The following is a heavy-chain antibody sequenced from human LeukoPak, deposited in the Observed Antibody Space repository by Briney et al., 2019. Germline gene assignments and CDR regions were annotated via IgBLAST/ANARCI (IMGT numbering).Heavy chain of an antibody. CDR2: IKNAGIDT. CDR3: ARGGYGHNMDV. J-gene: IGHJ6*03. CDR1: GFMFSNYL. D-gene: IGHD3-10*01. V-gene: IGHV3-74*01. Sequence: GGSLRLSCVGSGFMFSNYLMFWVRQAPGKGLVWVSRIKNAGIDTIYADSVKGRFTVSRDNAKNTVYLQMSSLRAEDTAVYYCARGGYGHNMDVWGEGTTVTVSS.